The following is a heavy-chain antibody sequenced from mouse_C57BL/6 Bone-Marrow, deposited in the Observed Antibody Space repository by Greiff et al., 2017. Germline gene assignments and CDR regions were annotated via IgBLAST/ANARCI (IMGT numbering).Heavy chain of an antibody. D-gene: IGHD1-1*01. CDR2: ISSGGSYP. CDR3: ASPLYYYYAMDY. Sequence: EVNLVESGGDLVKPGGSLKLSCAASGFTFSSYGMSWVRQTPDKRLEWVATISSGGSYPYYPDSVKGRFTISRDNAKNTLYLQMSSLKSEDTAMYYCASPLYYYYAMDYWGQGTSVTVSS. CDR1: GFTFSSYG. V-gene: IGHV5-6*01. J-gene: IGHJ4*01.